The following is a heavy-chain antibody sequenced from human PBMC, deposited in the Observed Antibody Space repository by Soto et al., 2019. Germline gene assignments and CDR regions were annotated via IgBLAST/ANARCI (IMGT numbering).Heavy chain of an antibody. V-gene: IGHV5-51*01. J-gene: IGHJ4*02. CDR3: TKAATSPFDT. CDR1: GYRFTSSW. Sequence: PGESLKISCQRSGYRFTSSWIGWVRQMPGKGLEWLGNVYPSDSDVRYSPSFEGRVTISADNTINTAYMNLLNLKAADTAIYYCTKAATSPFDTCGQGTRFTVSS. CDR2: VYPSDSDV. D-gene: IGHD6-25*01.